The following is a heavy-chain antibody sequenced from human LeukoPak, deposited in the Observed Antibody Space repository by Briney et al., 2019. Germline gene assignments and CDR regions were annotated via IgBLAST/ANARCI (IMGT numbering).Heavy chain of an antibody. V-gene: IGHV3-15*01. CDR1: GFTFSQDW. CDR2: IKNKIDGGTT. CDR3: TKYNPYDALDY. D-gene: IGHD1-1*01. Sequence: GGSLRLSCAGSGFTFSQDWMSWVRQVPGKGLEWLGLIKNKIDGGTTDYAVTVKGRFTISRDDSKNTLYLQMNRLKTGDTAVYYCTKYNPYDALDYWGQGTLVTVSS. J-gene: IGHJ4*02.